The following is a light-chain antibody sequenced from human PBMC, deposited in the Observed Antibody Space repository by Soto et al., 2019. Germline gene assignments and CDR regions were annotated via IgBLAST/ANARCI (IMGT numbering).Light chain of an antibody. CDR1: QSVSSNY. V-gene: IGKV3-20*01. J-gene: IGKJ1*01. CDR2: GAS. Sequence: EIVLTQSPGTLSLSPGERATHSCRASQSVSSNYLAWYQQKPGQAPRLLIYGASSRATGIPDRFSGSGSGTDFTLTISRLEPEDFAVYYCQQYGSSPWTFGQGTKVDI. CDR3: QQYGSSPWT.